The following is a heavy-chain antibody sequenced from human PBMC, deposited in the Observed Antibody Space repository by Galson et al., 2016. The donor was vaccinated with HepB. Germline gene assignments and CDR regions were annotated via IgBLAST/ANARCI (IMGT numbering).Heavy chain of an antibody. CDR2: IKPDGGET. V-gene: IGHV3-7*03. CDR3: GRDDDSWRH. D-gene: IGHD3-16*01. Sequence: SLRLSCAGSGFTFSDYWMAWVRQAPGKGPEFVANIKPDGGETYYLDSVKGRFTISRDNAKNSLDLLMSSLRAEDRAVYYCGRDDDSWRHWGQGTLVTVSA. J-gene: IGHJ4*02. CDR1: GFTFSDYW.